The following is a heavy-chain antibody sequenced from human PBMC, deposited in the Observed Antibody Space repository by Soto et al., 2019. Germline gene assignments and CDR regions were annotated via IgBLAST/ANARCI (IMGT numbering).Heavy chain of an antibody. CDR3: ARDSGLIRGSYGVDV. Sequence: EVQLVESGGDLIQPGGSLRLSCAASGFTVTSNYLTWVRQAPGKGLEWVSVIYNNGRTYYPDSVKGRFTSSRDGSQSMLYLQMDSQRVEDTAVYYCARDSGLIRGSYGVDVWGQGTTVTVSS. CDR1: GFTVTSNY. D-gene: IGHD3-10*01. CDR2: IYNNGRT. V-gene: IGHV3-53*01. J-gene: IGHJ6*02.